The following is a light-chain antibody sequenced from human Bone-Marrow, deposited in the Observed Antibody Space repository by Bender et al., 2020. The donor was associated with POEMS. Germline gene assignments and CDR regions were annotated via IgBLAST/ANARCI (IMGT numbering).Light chain of an antibody. Sequence: QSALTQPASVSGSPGQSITIPCTGTSSDVGGYDYVSWYQQHPGKAPKLIIYDVSSRASGTSGRFSGSKSGNTASLTISGLQAEDEGDYYCQSYDNSLGGWVFGGGTKLTVL. V-gene: IGLV2-14*03. CDR1: SSDVGGYDY. J-gene: IGLJ3*02. CDR2: DVS. CDR3: QSYDNSLGGWV.